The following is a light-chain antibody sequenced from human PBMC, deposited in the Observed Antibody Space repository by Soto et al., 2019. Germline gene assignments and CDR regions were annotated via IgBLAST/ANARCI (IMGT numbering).Light chain of an antibody. CDR2: GAS. J-gene: IGKJ1*01. CDR1: QSVSSSY. V-gene: IGKV3-20*01. Sequence: EIVLTQSPGNMSLSPGERATLSCRASQSVSSSYLAWYQQKSGQAPRLLIYGASSRATGIPDRFSGSGSGTDFTLTISRLEPEDFAVYYCQQYSSSPLTFGQGTKVEIK. CDR3: QQYSSSPLT.